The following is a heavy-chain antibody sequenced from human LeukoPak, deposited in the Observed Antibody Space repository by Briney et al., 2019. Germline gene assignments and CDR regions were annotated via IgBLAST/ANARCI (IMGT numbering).Heavy chain of an antibody. CDR2: INAGNGNT. J-gene: IGHJ4*02. D-gene: IGHD2-21*02. CDR3: ARDEVGGDSTFDY. Sequence: ASVKVSCKASGYTFTSYAMHWVRQAPGQRLEWMGWINAGNGNTKYSQKFQRRVTITSDTSASTAYMELSSLRSEDTAVYYCARDEVGGDSTFDYWGQGTLVTVSS. V-gene: IGHV1-3*01. CDR1: GYTFTSYA.